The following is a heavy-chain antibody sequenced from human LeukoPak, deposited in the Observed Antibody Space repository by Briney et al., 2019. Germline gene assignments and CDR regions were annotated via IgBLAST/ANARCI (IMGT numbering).Heavy chain of an antibody. CDR2: FDPEDGET. V-gene: IGHV1-24*01. CDR1: GYTLTELS. J-gene: IGHJ6*03. Sequence: ASVKVSCKVSGYTLTELSMHWVRQAPGKGLEWMGGFDPEDGETIYAQKFQGRVTMTEGTSTDTAYMELSSLRSEDTAVYYCARGEQQLELRYYYYYMDVWGKGTTVTVSS. CDR3: ARGEQQLELRYYYYYMDV. D-gene: IGHD6-13*01.